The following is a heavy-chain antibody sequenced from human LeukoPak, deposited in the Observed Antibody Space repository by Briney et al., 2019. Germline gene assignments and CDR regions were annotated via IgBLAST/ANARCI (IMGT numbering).Heavy chain of an antibody. CDR2: ISYDGSNK. D-gene: IGHD3-10*01. CDR3: ARDFRPEDPEGPMVRGVIPYYYYMDV. Sequence: VGSLRLSCAASGFTFSSYAMHWVRQAPGKGLEWVAVISYDGSNKYYADSVKGRFTISRDNSKNTLYLQMNSLRAEDTAVYYCARDFRPEDPEGPMVRGVIPYYYYMDVWGKGTTVTVSS. CDR1: GFTFSSYA. J-gene: IGHJ6*03. V-gene: IGHV3-30*04.